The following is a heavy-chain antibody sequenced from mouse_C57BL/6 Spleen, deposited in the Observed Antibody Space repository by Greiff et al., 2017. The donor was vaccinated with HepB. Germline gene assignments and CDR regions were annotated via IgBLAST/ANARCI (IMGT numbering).Heavy chain of an antibody. CDR1: GYTFTDYY. CDR2: INPNNGGT. D-gene: IGHD1-1*01. V-gene: IGHV1-26*01. Sequence: EVQLQQSGPELVKPGASVKISCKASGYTFTDYYMNWVKQSHGKSLEWIGDINPNNGGTSYNQKFKGKATLTVDKSSSTAYMELRSLTSEDSAVYYCAITTVVASPYYYAMDYWGQGTSVTVSS. CDR3: AITTVVASPYYYAMDY. J-gene: IGHJ4*01.